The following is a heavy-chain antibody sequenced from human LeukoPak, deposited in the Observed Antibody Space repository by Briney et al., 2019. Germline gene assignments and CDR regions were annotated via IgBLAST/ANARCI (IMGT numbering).Heavy chain of an antibody. J-gene: IGHJ4*02. CDR3: ARDRGSSSISDY. V-gene: IGHV3-74*01. Sequence: GGSLRLSCAASGFTFSSYWMHWVRQAPEKGLVWVSRINTDGITTSYADSVKGRFTISRDNAKNTLYLQMNSLRAEDTAVYYCARDRGSSSISDYWGQGTLVTVSS. CDR2: INTDGITT. CDR1: GFTFSSYW. D-gene: IGHD6-6*01.